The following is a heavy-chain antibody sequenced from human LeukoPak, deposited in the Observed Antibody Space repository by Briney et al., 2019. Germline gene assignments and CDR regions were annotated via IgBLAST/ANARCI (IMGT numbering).Heavy chain of an antibody. V-gene: IGHV3-30*18. CDR3: AELNGDTARSGY. J-gene: IGHJ4*02. CDR2: ISYDGSNK. D-gene: IGHD3-10*01. Sequence: PGGSLRLSCAASGFTFSSYGMHWVHQAPGKGLEWVAVISYDGSNKYYADSVKGRFTISRDNSKNTLYLQMNSLRAEDTAVYYCAELNGDTARSGYWGQGTLVTVSS. CDR1: GFTFSSYG.